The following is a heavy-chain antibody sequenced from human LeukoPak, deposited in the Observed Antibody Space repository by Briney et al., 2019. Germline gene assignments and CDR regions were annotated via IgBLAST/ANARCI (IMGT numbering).Heavy chain of an antibody. CDR2: ISYDGSNK. CDR1: GFTFSSYA. V-gene: IGHV3-30-3*01. D-gene: IGHD2-2*01. CDR3: ARESTYCSSTSCYRYYFDY. J-gene: IGHJ4*02. Sequence: GGSLRLSCAASGFTFSSYAMHWVRQAPGKGLEWVAVISYDGSNKYYADSVKGRFTISRDNSKNTLYLQMNSLRAEDTAVYYCARESTYCSSTSCYRYYFDYWGQGTLVTVSS.